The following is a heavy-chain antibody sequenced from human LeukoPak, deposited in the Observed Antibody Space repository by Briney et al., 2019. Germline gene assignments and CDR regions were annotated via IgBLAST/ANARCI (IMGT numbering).Heavy chain of an antibody. V-gene: IGHV2-5*01. J-gene: IGHJ4*02. CDR3: THGDIAVLRFDY. CDR1: GFSLSTSGVG. CDR2: SYWNDDR. D-gene: IGHD6-19*01. Sequence: SGPTPVSPTQTLTLTFTFSGFSLSTSGVGVGWIRPPPGKALEWLALSYWNDDRRYRPSLKSRLTITKDTSKHQMVLTMTNMDPVYTATYCSTHGDIAVLRFDYWGQGTLVTVSS.